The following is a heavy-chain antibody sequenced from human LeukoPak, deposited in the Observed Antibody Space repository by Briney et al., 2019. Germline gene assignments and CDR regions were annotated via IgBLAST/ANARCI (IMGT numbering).Heavy chain of an antibody. D-gene: IGHD5-24*01. Sequence: GESLKISCKGSGYSFPNYWIGWVRQMPGQGLEWMGIIYPADSDTRYSPAFQGQVTISADKSINTAYLQWTSLKASDTAIYYCARRKGDGYNSPSDYWGQGTLVTVSS. J-gene: IGHJ4*02. V-gene: IGHV5-51*01. CDR3: ARRKGDGYNSPSDY. CDR2: IYPADSDT. CDR1: GYSFPNYW.